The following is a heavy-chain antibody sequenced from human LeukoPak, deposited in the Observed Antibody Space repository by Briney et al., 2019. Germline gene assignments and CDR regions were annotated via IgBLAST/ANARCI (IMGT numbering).Heavy chain of an antibody. CDR2: IYYSGST. CDR3: TRNSGIIFGFRYFDL. D-gene: IGHD3/OR15-3a*01. Sequence: SETLSLTCTVSGGSISSSSYYWGWIRQPPGKGLEWIGTIYYSGSTYYNPSLKSRATISVDTSKNQFSLKLTSVTAADTAVYYCTRNSGIIFGFRYFDLWGRGTLVTVSS. CDR1: GGSISSSSYY. J-gene: IGHJ2*01. V-gene: IGHV4-39*07.